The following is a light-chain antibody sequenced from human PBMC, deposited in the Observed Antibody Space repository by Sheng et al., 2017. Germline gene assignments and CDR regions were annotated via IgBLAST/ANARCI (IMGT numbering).Light chain of an antibody. CDR1: QSVSSSY. J-gene: IGKJ1*01. CDR2: GAS. CDR3: QLYDHSLWT. Sequence: EIVLTQSPDTMSLSPGERATLSCRASQSVSSSYLAWYQQKPGQAPRLLIYGASRRATGIPDRFSGSGSGTDFTLTISRLEPEDFEMYYCQLYDHSLWTFGQGTKVEIE. V-gene: IGKV3-20*01.